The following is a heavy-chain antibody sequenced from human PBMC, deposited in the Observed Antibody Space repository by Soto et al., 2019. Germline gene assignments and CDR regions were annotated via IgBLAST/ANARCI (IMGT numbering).Heavy chain of an antibody. CDR3: GRASCSGTSCSFFDY. D-gene: IGHD2-2*01. CDR2: IYSGVST. J-gene: IGHJ4*02. CDR1: GFTVSSNY. Sequence: PGGSLRLSCVASGFTVSSNYRSWFRQAPGKGLEWGSGIYSGVSTLYADSGKGRFTISRDDSKSTLYLQMNSVRGDDTAAYYGGRASCSGTSCSFFDYWGRGTLVTVSS. V-gene: IGHV3-53*01.